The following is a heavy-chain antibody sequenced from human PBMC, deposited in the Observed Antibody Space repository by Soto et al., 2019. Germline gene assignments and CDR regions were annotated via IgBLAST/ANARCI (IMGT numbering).Heavy chain of an antibody. CDR1: GYTFTSYD. Sequence: ASVKVSCKASGYTFTSYDINWVRQATGQGLEWMGWMNPNSGNTGYAQKFQGRVTMTRNTSISTAYMELSSLRSEDTAVYYCARDRDDYGSGNYHNRIDFWGQGTLVTVSS. V-gene: IGHV1-8*01. CDR2: MNPNSGNT. D-gene: IGHD3-10*01. CDR3: ARDRDDYGSGNYHNRIDF. J-gene: IGHJ4*02.